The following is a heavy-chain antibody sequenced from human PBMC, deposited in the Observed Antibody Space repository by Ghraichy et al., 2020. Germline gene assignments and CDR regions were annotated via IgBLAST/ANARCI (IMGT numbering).Heavy chain of an antibody. J-gene: IGHJ5*02. Sequence: SETLSLTCTVSGGSISSGGYYWSWIRQHPGKGLEWIGYIYYSGSTYYNPSLKSRVTISVDTSKNQFSLKLSSVTAADTAVYYCARASTYCSGGSCHENWFDPWGQGTLVTVSP. CDR1: GGSISSGGYY. V-gene: IGHV4-31*03. CDR2: IYYSGST. CDR3: ARASTYCSGGSCHENWFDP. D-gene: IGHD2-15*01.